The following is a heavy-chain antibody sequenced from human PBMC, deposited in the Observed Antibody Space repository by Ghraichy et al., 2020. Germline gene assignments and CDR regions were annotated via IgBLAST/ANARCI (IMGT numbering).Heavy chain of an antibody. J-gene: IGHJ4*02. CDR2: IGGSGRHT. CDR1: QFTFTSYA. V-gene: IGHV3-23*01. CDR3: TKADIAVAVISVY. Sequence: GGSLRLSCAASQFTFTSYAMSWVRQAPGKGLEWVSAIGGSGRHTYYADSVKGRFTISRDDSKNMMYLQMNSLRAEDTAIYYCTKADIAVAVISVYWGQGTLVTVSS. D-gene: IGHD6-19*01.